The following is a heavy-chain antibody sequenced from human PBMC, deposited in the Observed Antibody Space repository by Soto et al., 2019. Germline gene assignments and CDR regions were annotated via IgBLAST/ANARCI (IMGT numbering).Heavy chain of an antibody. D-gene: IGHD3-3*01. CDR1: GYSFAGYW. V-gene: IGHV5-10-1*01. Sequence: GESLKISCKGSGYSFAGYWITWVRQKPGKGLEWMGRIDPSDSQTYYSPSFRGHVTISATKSISTAYLQWSSLKASDTAMYYCASNTEEWSPGDYGMDVWGQGTTVTVSS. CDR2: IDPSDSQT. J-gene: IGHJ6*02. CDR3: ASNTEEWSPGDYGMDV.